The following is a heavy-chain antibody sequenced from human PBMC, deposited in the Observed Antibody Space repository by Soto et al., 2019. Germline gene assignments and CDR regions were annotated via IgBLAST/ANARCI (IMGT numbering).Heavy chain of an antibody. V-gene: IGHV4-59*01. CDR2: VYYTGST. J-gene: IGHJ3*02. CDR3: ARDLGVTVRFIRMLAFDI. D-gene: IGHD1-26*01. Sequence: QVQLQESGPGLVKPSETLSLTCTVSGGSISNYYWSWIRQPPGKGLEWIGYVYYTGSTDYNPSLKSRVTMSVDTSKNQFSLKLSSVTAADTAVYYCARDLGVTVRFIRMLAFDIWGQGTMVIVSS. CDR1: GGSISNYY.